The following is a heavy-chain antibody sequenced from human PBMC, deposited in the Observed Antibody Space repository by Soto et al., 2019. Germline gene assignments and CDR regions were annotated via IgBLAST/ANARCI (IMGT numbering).Heavy chain of an antibody. CDR2: ISYDGSNK. Sequence: GGSLRLSCAASGSTFSSYGMHWVRQAPGKGLEWVAVISYDGSNKYYADSVKGRFTISRDNSKNTLYLQMNSLRAEDTAVYYCAKDGKANYDFWSARGYYMDVWGKGTTVTVSS. J-gene: IGHJ6*03. CDR3: AKDGKANYDFWSARGYYMDV. V-gene: IGHV3-30*18. D-gene: IGHD3-3*01. CDR1: GSTFSSYG.